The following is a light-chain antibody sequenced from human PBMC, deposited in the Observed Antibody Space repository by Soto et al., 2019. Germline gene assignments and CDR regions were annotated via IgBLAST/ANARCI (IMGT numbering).Light chain of an antibody. Sequence: QSALTQPASVSGSPGQSVTISCTGTTSDVGGYISVSWYQQHPGKAPKLMIYEVSNRPSGVSNRFSGSKSGNTASLTISGLQAEDEADYYCSSYTTSSTLNVVFGGGTKVTVL. J-gene: IGLJ2*01. CDR2: EVS. CDR3: SSYTTSSTLNVV. CDR1: TSDVGGYIS. V-gene: IGLV2-14*01.